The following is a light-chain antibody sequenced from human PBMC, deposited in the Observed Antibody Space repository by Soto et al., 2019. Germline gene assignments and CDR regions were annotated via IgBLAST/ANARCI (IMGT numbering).Light chain of an antibody. CDR2: GAS. V-gene: IGKV3-20*01. J-gene: IGKJ1*01. CDR3: HQYGTSPRT. CDR1: QGVSSSY. Sequence: EVVLTQSPGTVSLSPGERATLSCRASQGVSSSYLAWYQHKRGQAPRLLMYGASSRTTGVPVRFSGWGSGSDFTLTITRLEPEDFAVYYCHQYGTSPRTFGQVTKVDIK.